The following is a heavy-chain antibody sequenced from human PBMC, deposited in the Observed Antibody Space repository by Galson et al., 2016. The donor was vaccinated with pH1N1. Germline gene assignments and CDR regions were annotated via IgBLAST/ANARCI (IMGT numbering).Heavy chain of an antibody. CDR2: IAYDGSHQ. V-gene: IGHV3-30*04. CDR3: ARERTSVAARFLDY. Sequence: SLRLSCAASGFTFSSYAMHWVRQAPGKGLEWLGVIAYDGSHQDYADSVKGRITISRDNSRNTLYVQMNSLRTEDTAVYYCARERTSVAARFLDYWGQGTLVTVSS. CDR1: GFTFSSYA. J-gene: IGHJ4*02. D-gene: IGHD4-23*01.